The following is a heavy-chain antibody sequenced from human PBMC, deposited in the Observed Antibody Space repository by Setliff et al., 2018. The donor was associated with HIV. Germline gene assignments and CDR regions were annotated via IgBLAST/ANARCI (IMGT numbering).Heavy chain of an antibody. CDR2: IIPIFGTT. CDR1: GGTFSSYA. CDR3: AAVESFMFQGVRN. V-gene: IGHV1-69*13. D-gene: IGHD3-10*01. J-gene: IGHJ4*02. Sequence: SVKVSCKASGGTFSSYAISWVRQAPGQGLEWMGGIIPIFGTTIYAEKFQGRVTISADESTSTAYMELNSLRFEDTAVYYCAAVESFMFQGVRNWGQGTLVTVSS.